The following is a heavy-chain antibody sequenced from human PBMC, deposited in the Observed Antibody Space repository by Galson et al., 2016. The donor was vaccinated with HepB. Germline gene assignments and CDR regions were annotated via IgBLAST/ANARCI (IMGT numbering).Heavy chain of an antibody. D-gene: IGHD1-26*01. J-gene: IGHJ5*02. Sequence: SETLSLTCAVSGASVSSGSYYWTWIRQPPGKGLEWIGYIYYTGSTNYNPSLKSRVTISLDMSKNQFSLKLNCVTAADTAMYSCARGGSGRVRVDPWGQGILVTVSS. CDR3: ARGGSGRVRVDP. V-gene: IGHV4-61*01. CDR2: IYYTGST. CDR1: GASVSSGSYY.